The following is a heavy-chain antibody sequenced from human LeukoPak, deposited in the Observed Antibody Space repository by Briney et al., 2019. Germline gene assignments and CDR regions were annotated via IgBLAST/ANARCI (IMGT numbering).Heavy chain of an antibody. CDR1: GASFSGYY. D-gene: IGHD5-18*01. CDR2: INHSGST. J-gene: IGHJ4*02. V-gene: IGHV4-34*01. Sequence: TSETLSLTCAVYGASFSGYYWSWIRQPPGKGLEWIGEINHSGSTNYNPSLKSRVTISVGTSKNQFSLKLSSVTAADTAVYYCASSPPRRIELWLRDYWGQGTLVTVSS. CDR3: ASSPPRRIELWLRDY.